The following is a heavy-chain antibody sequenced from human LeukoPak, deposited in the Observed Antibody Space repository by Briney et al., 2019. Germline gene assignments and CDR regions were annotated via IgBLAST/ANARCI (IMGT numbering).Heavy chain of an antibody. J-gene: IGHJ6*02. CDR3: ARHTDTAMVISGMDV. V-gene: IGHV4-59*08. Sequence: SETLSLTCTVSGGSITGYYWSWIRQPPGKGLEWIGYIYYSGSTNYNPSLKSRVTISVDTSKNQFSLKLSSVTAADTAVYYCARHTDTAMVISGMDVWGQGTTVTVSS. D-gene: IGHD5-18*01. CDR2: IYYSGST. CDR1: GGSITGYY.